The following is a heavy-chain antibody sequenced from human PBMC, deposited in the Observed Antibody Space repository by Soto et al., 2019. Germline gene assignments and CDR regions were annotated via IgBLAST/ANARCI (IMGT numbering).Heavy chain of an antibody. CDR3: ARINKGTVTTDCFDY. CDR2: ISAYNGNT. J-gene: IGHJ4*02. CDR1: GYTFTSYG. V-gene: IGHV1-18*04. D-gene: IGHD4-17*01. Sequence: ASVKVSCKASGYTFTSYGISWVRQAPGQGLEWMGWISAYNGNTNYAQKLQGRVTMTTDTSTSTAYMELRSLRSDDTAVYYCARINKGTVTTDCFDYWGQGTLVTVSS.